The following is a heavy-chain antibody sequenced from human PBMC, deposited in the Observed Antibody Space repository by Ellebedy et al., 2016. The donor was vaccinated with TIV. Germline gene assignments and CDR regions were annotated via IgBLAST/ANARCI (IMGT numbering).Heavy chain of an antibody. CDR2: ISSSSSYI. CDR3: ARDFSSSSPY. J-gene: IGHJ4*02. Sequence: GGSLRLSXAASGFTFSSYAMSWVRQAPGKGLEWVSSISSSSSYIYYADSVKGRFTISRDNAKNSLYLQMNSLRAEDTAVYYCARDFSSSSPYWGQGTLVTVSS. CDR1: GFTFSSYA. V-gene: IGHV3-21*01. D-gene: IGHD6-6*01.